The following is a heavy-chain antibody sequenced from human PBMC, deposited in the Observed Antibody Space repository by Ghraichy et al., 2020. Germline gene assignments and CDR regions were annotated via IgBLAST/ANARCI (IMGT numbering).Heavy chain of an antibody. J-gene: IGHJ3*02. CDR1: GGSISSSSYY. CDR3: ARHVGRWLDTEEAAFDI. V-gene: IGHV4-39*01. Sequence: SETLSLTCTVSGGSISSSSYYWGWIRQPPGKGLEWIGSIYYSGSTYYNPSLKSRVTISVDTSKNQFSLKLSFVTAADTAVYYCARHVGRWLDTEEAAFDIWGQGTMVTVSS. CDR2: IYYSGST. D-gene: IGHD6-19*01.